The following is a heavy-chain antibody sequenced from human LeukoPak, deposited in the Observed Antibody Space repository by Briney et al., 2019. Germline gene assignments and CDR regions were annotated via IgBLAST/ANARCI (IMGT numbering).Heavy chain of an antibody. Sequence: GGSLRLSCAASGFTFSSYSMNRVRQAPGKGLEWVSSISSSSSYIYYADSVKGRFTISRDNAKNSLYLQMNSLRAEDTAVYYCARDHGLNWFDPWGQGTLVTVSS. D-gene: IGHD4-17*01. CDR3: ARDHGLNWFDP. CDR2: ISSSSSYI. V-gene: IGHV3-21*01. J-gene: IGHJ5*02. CDR1: GFTFSSYS.